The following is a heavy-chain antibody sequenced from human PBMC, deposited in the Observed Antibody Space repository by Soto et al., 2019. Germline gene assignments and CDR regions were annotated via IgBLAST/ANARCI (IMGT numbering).Heavy chain of an antibody. CDR3: SRGWYFRGPLVFAY. J-gene: IGHJ4*02. D-gene: IGHD3-9*01. V-gene: IGHV3-49*03. Sequence: PGGSLRLSCTASGFTFGDFAMSWFRQAPGKGLEWVGFIRIKAYGGTTEYAASVKGRFTISRDDSKSIAYLQMNSLKTEDTAVYYCSRGWYFRGPLVFAYWGQGTPVTVSS. CDR2: IRIKAYGGTT. CDR1: GFTFGDFA.